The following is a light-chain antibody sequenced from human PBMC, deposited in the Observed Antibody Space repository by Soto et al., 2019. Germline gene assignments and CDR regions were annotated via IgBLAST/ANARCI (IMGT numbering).Light chain of an antibody. Sequence: IQLTQSPSSLSASVGDRVTITCRASQGISISLAWYQQKPGKAPKLLIYAASTLQSGVPSRFSDSGSGTDFTLIIKSLQPEDFATYYCQQLDSHPRTFGQGTKVDIQ. CDR2: AAS. V-gene: IGKV1-9*01. J-gene: IGKJ1*01. CDR1: QGISIS. CDR3: QQLDSHPRT.